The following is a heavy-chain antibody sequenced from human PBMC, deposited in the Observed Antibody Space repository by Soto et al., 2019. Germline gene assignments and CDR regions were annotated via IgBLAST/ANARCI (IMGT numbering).Heavy chain of an antibody. CDR1: GGTFSSYA. D-gene: IGHD3-10*01. CDR3: ASVWITMVRGVITLNWFDP. V-gene: IGHV1-69*01. CDR2: IIPIFGTA. J-gene: IGHJ5*02. Sequence: QVQLVQSGAEVKKPGSSVKVSCKASGGTFSSYAISWVRQAPGQGLEWMGGIIPIFGTANYAQKFQGRVTITADESTSTAYMELSSLRSEDTAVYYCASVWITMVRGVITLNWFDPWGQGTLVTVSS.